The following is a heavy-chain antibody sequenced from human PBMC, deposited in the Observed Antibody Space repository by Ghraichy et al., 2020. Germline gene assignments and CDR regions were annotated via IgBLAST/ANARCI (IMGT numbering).Heavy chain of an antibody. V-gene: IGHV4-38-2*02. CDR3: ARVYDSSGYYFLPPPQGY. J-gene: IGHJ4*02. D-gene: IGHD3-22*01. Sequence: SETLSLTCTVSGYSISSGYYWGWIRQPPGKGLEWIGSIYHSGSTYYNPSLKSRVTISVDTSKNQFSLKLSSVTAADTAVYYCARVYDSSGYYFLPPPQGYWGQGTLVTVSS. CDR2: IYHSGST. CDR1: GYSISSGYY.